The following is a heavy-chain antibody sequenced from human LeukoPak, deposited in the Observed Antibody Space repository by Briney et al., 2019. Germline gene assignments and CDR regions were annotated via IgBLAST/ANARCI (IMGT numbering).Heavy chain of an antibody. J-gene: IGHJ4*02. CDR3: ARGGLNYDNPSNKDY. Sequence: GGSLRLSCAASGFTVSSNYMSWVRQAPGKGLEWVSVIYSGGSTYYADSVKGRFTISRDNSKNTLYLQMNSLGAEDTAVYYCARGGLNYDNPSNKDYWGQGTLVTVSS. D-gene: IGHD3-22*01. CDR1: GFTVSSNY. V-gene: IGHV3-53*01. CDR2: IYSGGST.